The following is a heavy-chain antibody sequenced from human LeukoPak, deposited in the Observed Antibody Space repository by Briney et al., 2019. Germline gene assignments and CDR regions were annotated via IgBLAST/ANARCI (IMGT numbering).Heavy chain of an antibody. D-gene: IGHD6-19*01. V-gene: IGHV4-59*01. Sequence: SETLSLTCTVSGGSISSYYWSWIRQPPGKGLEGIGYIYYSGSTNYNPSPKSRVTISVDTYKNKFSLKLSFVPAADTAVYYCARAGWQSSGWYPYYSYGMDGWGQGTTVTVSS. CDR2: IYYSGST. CDR3: ARAGWQSSGWYPYYSYGMDG. CDR1: GGSISSYY. J-gene: IGHJ6*02.